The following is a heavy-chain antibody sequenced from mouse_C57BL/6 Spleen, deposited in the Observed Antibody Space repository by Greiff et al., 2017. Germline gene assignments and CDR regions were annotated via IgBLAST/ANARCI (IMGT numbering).Heavy chain of an antibody. J-gene: IGHJ4*01. CDR3: ARAKLGRGAMDY. D-gene: IGHD4-1*01. CDR1: GYSFTGYY. CDR2: INPSTGGT. V-gene: IGHV1-42*01. Sequence: EVQLQQSGPELVKPGASVKISCKASGYSFTGYYMNWVKQSPEKSLEWIGEINPSTGGTTYNQKFKAKATLTVDKSSSTAYMQLKSLTSEDSAVYYCARAKLGRGAMDYWGQGTSVTVSS.